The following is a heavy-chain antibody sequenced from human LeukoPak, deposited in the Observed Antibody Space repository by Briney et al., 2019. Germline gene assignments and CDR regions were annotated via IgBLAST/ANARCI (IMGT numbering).Heavy chain of an antibody. CDR3: AKIDLSIYDILAGYYRAGHFDY. D-gene: IGHD3-9*01. J-gene: IGHJ4*02. CDR1: GGTFSGYA. V-gene: IGHV1-69*13. Sequence: GASVKVSCKASGGTFSGYAISWVRQAPGQGLEWMGGIIPIFGTANYAQKFQGRVTITADESTSTAYMELSSLRSEDTAVYYCAKIDLSIYDILAGYYRAGHFDYWGQGTLVTVSS. CDR2: IIPIFGTA.